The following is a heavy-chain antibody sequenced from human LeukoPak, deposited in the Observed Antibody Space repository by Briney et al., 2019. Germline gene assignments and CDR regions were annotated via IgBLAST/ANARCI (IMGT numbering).Heavy chain of an antibody. Sequence: GGSLRLSCAASGFTFSSYAMHWVRQAPGKGLEWVAVISYDGSNKYYADSVKGRFTISRDNSKNTLYLQMNSLRAEDTAVYYCARGSGYSYGYADDWGQGTLVTVSS. V-gene: IGHV3-30-3*01. CDR2: ISYDGSNK. CDR3: ARGSGYSYGYADD. J-gene: IGHJ4*02. D-gene: IGHD5-18*01. CDR1: GFTFSSYA.